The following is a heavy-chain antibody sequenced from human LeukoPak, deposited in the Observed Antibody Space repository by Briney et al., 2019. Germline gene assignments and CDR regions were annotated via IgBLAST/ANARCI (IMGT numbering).Heavy chain of an antibody. Sequence: ASVKVSCKASGYTFTSYDINWVRQATGQGLEWMGWMNPNSGNTGYAQKFQGRVTMTRNTSISTAYMELSSLRSEDTAVCYCARGRGNWNDDYFDYWGQGTLVTVSS. CDR2: MNPNSGNT. CDR1: GYTFTSYD. V-gene: IGHV1-8*01. D-gene: IGHD1-20*01. J-gene: IGHJ4*02. CDR3: ARGRGNWNDDYFDY.